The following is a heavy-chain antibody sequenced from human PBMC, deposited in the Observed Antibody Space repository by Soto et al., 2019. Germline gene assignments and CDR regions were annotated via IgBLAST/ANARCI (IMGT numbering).Heavy chain of an antibody. D-gene: IGHD2-15*01. V-gene: IGHV3-30*18. CDR3: AKVLGDCSGGSCHDY. Sequence: PGGSLRLSCAASGFTFSSYGMHWVRQAPGKGLEWVAVISYGGSNKYYADSVKGRFTISRDNSKNTLYLQMNSLRAEDTAVYYCAKVLGDCSGGSCHDYWGQGTLVTVSS. J-gene: IGHJ4*02. CDR2: ISYGGSNK. CDR1: GFTFSSYG.